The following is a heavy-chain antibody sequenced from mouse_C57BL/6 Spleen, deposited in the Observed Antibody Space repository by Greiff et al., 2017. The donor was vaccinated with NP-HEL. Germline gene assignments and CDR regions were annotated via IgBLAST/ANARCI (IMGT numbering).Heavy chain of an antibody. V-gene: IGHV5-16*01. CDR2: INYDGSST. CDR1: GFTFSDYY. Sequence: EVKLVESEGGLVQPGSSMKLSCTASGFTFSDYYMAWVRQVPEKGLEWVANINYDGSSTYYLDSLKSRFIISRDNAKNILYLQMSSLKSEDTATYYCARGDGYYAGFAYWGQGTLVTVSA. J-gene: IGHJ3*01. CDR3: ARGDGYYAGFAY. D-gene: IGHD2-3*01.